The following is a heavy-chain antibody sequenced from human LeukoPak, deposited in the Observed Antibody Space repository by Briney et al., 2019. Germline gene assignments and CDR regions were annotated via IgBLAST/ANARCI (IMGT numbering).Heavy chain of an antibody. CDR3: AKDSHYSSGSAFDY. Sequence: GGSLRLSCAASGFTFSSYAMSWVRQAPGKGLEWVLAISGSGGSTYYADSVKGRFTISRDNSKNTLYLQMNSLRAEDTAVYYCAKDSHYSSGSAFDYWGQGTLVTVSS. CDR2: ISGSGGST. V-gene: IGHV3-23*01. CDR1: GFTFSSYA. D-gene: IGHD6-19*01. J-gene: IGHJ4*02.